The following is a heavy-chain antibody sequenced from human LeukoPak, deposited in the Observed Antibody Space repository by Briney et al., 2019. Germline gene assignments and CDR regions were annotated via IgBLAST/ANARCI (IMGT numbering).Heavy chain of an antibody. CDR3: ARVGIGLKTNPPNWFDP. J-gene: IGHJ5*02. CDR2: IYYSGGT. Sequence: PSDTLSLTCAVSGYSISSSNWWGWIRQSSGKGLEWIGYIYYSGGTYYNPSLKSRVTMSVDTSKNQFSLKLSSVTAADTAVYYCARVGIGLKTNPPNWFDPWGQGTLVTVYS. V-gene: IGHV4-28*03. CDR1: GYSISSSNW. D-gene: IGHD1-26*01.